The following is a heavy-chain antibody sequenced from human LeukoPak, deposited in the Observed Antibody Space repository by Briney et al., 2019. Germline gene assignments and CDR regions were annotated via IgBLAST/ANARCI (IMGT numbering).Heavy chain of an antibody. CDR1: GYTFTGYY. J-gene: IGHJ4*02. D-gene: IGHD4-17*01. V-gene: IGHV1-2*02. CDR2: INPNSGGT. CDR3: ARDLRDRDYASDY. Sequence: ASVKVSCKASGYTFTGYYMHWVRQAPGQGLEWMGWINPNSGGTNYAQKFLGRVTMTRDTSISTAYMELSRLRSDDTAVYYCARDLRDRDYASDYWGQGTLVTVSS.